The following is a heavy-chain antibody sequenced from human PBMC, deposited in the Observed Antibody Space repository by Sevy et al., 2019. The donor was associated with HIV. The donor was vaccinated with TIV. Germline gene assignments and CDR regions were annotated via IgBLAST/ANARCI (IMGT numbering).Heavy chain of an antibody. V-gene: IGHV3-30*02. J-gene: IGHJ4*02. CDR2: IRLDGSDR. Sequence: QGGSLRLSCAASGFIFGDHGMHWVRQAPGKGLEWVAFIRLDGSDRYYADSVKGRFTISRDNSKNTLYLQMNSLRAEDTAVYYCAKVPSSGWNYLLDYWGQGILVTVSS. D-gene: IGHD1-7*01. CDR1: GFIFGDHG. CDR3: AKVPSSGWNYLLDY.